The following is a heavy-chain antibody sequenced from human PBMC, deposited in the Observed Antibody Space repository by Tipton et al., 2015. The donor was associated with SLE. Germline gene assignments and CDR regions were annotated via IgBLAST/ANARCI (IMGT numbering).Heavy chain of an antibody. J-gene: IGHJ4*02. CDR2: IYYSGST. V-gene: IGHV4-59*11. Sequence: TLSLTCTVSGGSISSHYWSWIRQPPGKGLEWIGYIYYSGSTNYNPSLKSRFTISVDTSKNQFSLKLSSVTAADTAVYYCASVDTAILWGQGTLVTVSS. D-gene: IGHD5-18*01. CDR3: ASVDTAIL. CDR1: GGSISSHY.